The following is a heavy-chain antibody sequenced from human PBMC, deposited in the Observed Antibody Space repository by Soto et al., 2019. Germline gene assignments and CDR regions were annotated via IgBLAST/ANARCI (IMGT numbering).Heavy chain of an antibody. D-gene: IGHD6-6*01. J-gene: IGHJ4*02. V-gene: IGHV3-7*03. Sequence: QAGGSLRLSCAASGFTFSSYWMSWVRQAPGKGLEWVANIKQDGSEKYYVDSVKGRFTISRDNAKNSLYLQMNSLRAEDTAVYYCARDLRIAARLPTHFDYWGQGTLVTVSS. CDR1: GFTFSSYW. CDR2: IKQDGSEK. CDR3: ARDLRIAARLPTHFDY.